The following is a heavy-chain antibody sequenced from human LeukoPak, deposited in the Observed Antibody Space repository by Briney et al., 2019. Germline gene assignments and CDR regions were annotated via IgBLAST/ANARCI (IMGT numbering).Heavy chain of an antibody. D-gene: IGHD6-25*01. J-gene: IGHJ3*02. CDR1: GYSISSGYY. CDR2: IYHSGST. CDR3: AREQNNEYSSGDDAFDI. V-gene: IGHV4-38-2*02. Sequence: SETLSLTCTVSGYSISSGYYWGWIRQPPGKGLEWIGSIYHSGSTYYNPSLKSRVTISVDTSKNQFSLKLSSVTAADTAVYYCAREQNNEYSSGDDAFDIWGQGTMVTVSS.